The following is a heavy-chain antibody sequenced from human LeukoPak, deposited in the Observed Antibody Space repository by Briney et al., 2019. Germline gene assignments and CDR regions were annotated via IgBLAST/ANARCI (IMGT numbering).Heavy chain of an antibody. D-gene: IGHD2-2*01. J-gene: IGHJ3*02. V-gene: IGHV1-18*01. CDR2: ISAYNGNT. CDR1: GYTFTSYG. CDR3: ARVDCSSTSCYRLNAFYAFDI. Sequence: EASVKVSCKASGYTFTSYGISWVRQAPGQGLKWMGWISAYNGNTNYAQKLQGRVTMTTDTSTSTAYMELRSLRSDDTAVYYCARVDCSSTSCYRLNAFYAFDIWGQGTMVTVSS.